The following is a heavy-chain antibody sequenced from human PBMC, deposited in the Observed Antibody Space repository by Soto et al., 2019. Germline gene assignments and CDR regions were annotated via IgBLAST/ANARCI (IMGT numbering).Heavy chain of an antibody. D-gene: IGHD2-2*01. CDR3: AREAGYCSRTSCYRRAFDT. V-gene: IGHV3-74*03. CDR2: VNTDGGTS. CDR1: GFTFSGHW. Sequence: EVQLVESGGDLVRPGGSLRLSCVASGFTFSGHWMHWVRQVPGKGLEWVSRVNTDGGTSAYADSVKGRFTISRENAKNTLYLQMSGLRAEDAAVYYCAREAGYCSRTSCYRRAFDTWGQGTTVSVSS. J-gene: IGHJ3*02.